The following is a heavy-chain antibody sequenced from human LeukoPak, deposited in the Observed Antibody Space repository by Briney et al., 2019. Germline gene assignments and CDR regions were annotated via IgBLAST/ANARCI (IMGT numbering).Heavy chain of an antibody. CDR1: GFTFSDYY. Sequence: GGSLRLSCAASGFTFSDYYMTWIRQAPGKGLEWVSYISSSGITIYYADSVKGRFTISRDNAKNSLYLQMNSLRVEDTAVYYCARDSSRGLDWFDPWGQGTLVTVSS. D-gene: IGHD3-10*01. J-gene: IGHJ5*02. V-gene: IGHV3-11*04. CDR3: ARDSSRGLDWFDP. CDR2: ISSSGITI.